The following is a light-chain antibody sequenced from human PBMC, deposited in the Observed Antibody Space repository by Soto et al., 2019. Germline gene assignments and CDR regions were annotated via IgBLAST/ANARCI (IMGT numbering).Light chain of an antibody. Sequence: AIRMTQSPSSFSASTGDRVTITCRASQGISSYLVWYQQKPGKAPKLLIYAASTLQSGVPSRFSGSGSGTDFTLTISCLQSEDFATYYCQQYYSYPLAFGQGTKVEIK. V-gene: IGKV1-8*01. J-gene: IGKJ1*01. CDR1: QGISSY. CDR3: QQYYSYPLA. CDR2: AAS.